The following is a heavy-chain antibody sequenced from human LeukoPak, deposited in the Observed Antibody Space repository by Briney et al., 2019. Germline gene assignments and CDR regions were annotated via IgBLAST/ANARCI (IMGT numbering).Heavy chain of an antibody. Sequence: MSSETLSLTCTVSGGSISSYYWSWIRQPPGKGLEWIGYIYYSGSTNYNPSLKSRVTISVDTSKNQFSLKLSSVTAADTAVYYCARDRGLLWFGEGRYFDYWGQGTLVTVSS. CDR1: GGSISSYY. CDR3: ARDRGLLWFGEGRYFDY. CDR2: IYYSGST. J-gene: IGHJ4*02. V-gene: IGHV4-59*01. D-gene: IGHD3-10*01.